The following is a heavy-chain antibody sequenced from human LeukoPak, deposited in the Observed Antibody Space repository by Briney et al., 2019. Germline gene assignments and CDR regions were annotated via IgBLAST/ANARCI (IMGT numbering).Heavy chain of an antibody. Sequence: SETLSLTCTVSGGSISHYYWSWIRQSPGKGLEWIGYIYYSGTTNYNPSLKSRVTISVDTSKNQFSLKLSSVTAADTAVYYCAGAVAGFPYYYGMDVWGQGTTVTVSS. D-gene: IGHD6-19*01. CDR1: GGSISHYY. J-gene: IGHJ6*02. V-gene: IGHV4-59*01. CDR2: IYYSGTT. CDR3: AGAVAGFPYYYGMDV.